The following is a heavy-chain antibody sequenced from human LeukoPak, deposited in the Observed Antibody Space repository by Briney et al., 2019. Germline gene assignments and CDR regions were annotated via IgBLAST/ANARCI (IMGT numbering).Heavy chain of an antibody. CDR1: GFTFDDYI. CDR3: AKGWSSSSSSYFDA. J-gene: IGHJ4*02. D-gene: IGHD6-6*01. CDR2: LSHDGTFT. Sequence: GGSLRLSCAASGFTFDDYIMHWVRQSPGKRLEWVSLLSHDGTFTYYADSVRGRFTISRDNSKNFVYLQLTGLTSDERGLYYCAKGWSSSSSSYFDAWGQGSLVTGS. V-gene: IGHV3-43*01.